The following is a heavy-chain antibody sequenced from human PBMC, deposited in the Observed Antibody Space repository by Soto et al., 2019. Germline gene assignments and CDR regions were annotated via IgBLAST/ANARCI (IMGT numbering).Heavy chain of an antibody. Sequence: GASVKVSCKASGYTFTSYAMHWVRQAPGQRLEWMGWINAGNGNTKYSQKFQGRVTITRDTSASTAYMELSSLRSEDTAVYYCARDGPVDSVVVPAARSNWFDPWGQGTLVTVSS. D-gene: IGHD2-2*03. J-gene: IGHJ5*02. CDR2: INAGNGNT. CDR3: ARDGPVDSVVVPAARSNWFDP. CDR1: GYTFTSYA. V-gene: IGHV1-3*01.